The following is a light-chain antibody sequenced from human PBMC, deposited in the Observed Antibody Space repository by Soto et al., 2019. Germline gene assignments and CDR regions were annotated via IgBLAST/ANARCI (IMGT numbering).Light chain of an antibody. CDR3: SSYTSSDTLV. J-gene: IGLJ3*02. Sequence: QSAPTQPASVSGSPGQSITISCTGASSDVGYSNHVSWYQHHPGKVPKLIIYDVNHRPSGVSDRFSGSKSGNTASLTISGLQSEDDGDYYCSSYTSSDTLVFGGGTQLTVL. CDR2: DVN. V-gene: IGLV2-14*03. CDR1: SSDVGYSNH.